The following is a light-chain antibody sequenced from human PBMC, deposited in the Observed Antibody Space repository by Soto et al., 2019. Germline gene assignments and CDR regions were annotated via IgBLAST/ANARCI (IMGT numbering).Light chain of an antibody. CDR1: SSDVGGYNY. CDR3: SSYTSSSTLDVV. J-gene: IGLJ2*01. Sequence: QSALTQPASVSGSPGQSITISCTGTSSDVGGYNYVSWYQQQPGKAPKLMIYDVSNRPSGVSNRFSGSKSGNTASLTISGLQAEDEADYDCSSYTSSSTLDVVFGGGTKVTVL. V-gene: IGLV2-14*01. CDR2: DVS.